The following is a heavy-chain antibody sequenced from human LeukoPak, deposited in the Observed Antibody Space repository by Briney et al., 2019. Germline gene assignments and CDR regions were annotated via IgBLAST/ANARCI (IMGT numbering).Heavy chain of an antibody. V-gene: IGHV4-34*01. J-gene: IGHJ4*02. CDR2: INHSGST. D-gene: IGHD3-10*01. CDR1: GGSFSGYY. Sequence: SETLSLTCAVYGGSFSGYYWSWIRQPPGKGLEWIGEINHSGSTNYNPSLKSRVTISVDTSKNQFSLKLSSVTAAETAVYYCARAPHFFDARGSRYYFDSWGQGALVTVSS. CDR3: ARAPHFFDARGSRYYFDS.